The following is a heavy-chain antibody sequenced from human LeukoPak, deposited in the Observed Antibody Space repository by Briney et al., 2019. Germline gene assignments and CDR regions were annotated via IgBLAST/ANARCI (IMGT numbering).Heavy chain of an antibody. V-gene: IGHV4-34*01. CDR1: GGSFSGYY. D-gene: IGHD3-10*01. CDR2: INHSGST. CDR3: ARQFVTMVRGVIRRYYYMDV. J-gene: IGHJ6*03. Sequence: SETLSLTCAVYGGSFSGYYWSWIRQPPGKGLEWIGEINHSGSTNYNPSLKSRVTISVDTSKNQFSLKLSSVTAADTAVYYCARQFVTMVRGVIRRYYYMDVWGKGTTVTVSS.